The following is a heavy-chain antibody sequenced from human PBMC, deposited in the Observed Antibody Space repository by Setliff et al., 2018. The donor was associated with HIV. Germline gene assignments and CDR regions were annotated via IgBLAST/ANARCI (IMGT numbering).Heavy chain of an antibody. V-gene: IGHV1-8*01. CDR1: GYTFTSYD. J-gene: IGHJ4*02. D-gene: IGHD3-16*01. CDR2: MNPNSGNT. CDR3: ARNFHVWGSPLGY. Sequence: VASVKVSCKASGYTFTSYDINWVRQATGQGLEWMGWMNPNSGNTGYAQKFQGRVTMTRNTSISTAYMELSSLRSEDTAVYYCARNFHVWGSPLGYWGQGTLVTVSS.